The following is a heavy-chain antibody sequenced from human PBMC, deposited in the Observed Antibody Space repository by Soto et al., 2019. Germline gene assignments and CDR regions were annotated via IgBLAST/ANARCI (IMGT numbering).Heavy chain of an antibody. CDR3: ARRTVYSSGWKSSFDY. CDR1: GYTFTGYY. Sequence: QVQLVQSGAEVKKPGASVKVSCKASGYTFTGYYMHWVRQAPGQGLEWMGWINPNSGGTNYAQKFQGGVTMTRDTSISTAYMELSRLRSDDTAVYYCARRTVYSSGWKSSFDYWGQGTLVTVSS. V-gene: IGHV1-2*02. D-gene: IGHD6-19*01. CDR2: INPNSGGT. J-gene: IGHJ4*02.